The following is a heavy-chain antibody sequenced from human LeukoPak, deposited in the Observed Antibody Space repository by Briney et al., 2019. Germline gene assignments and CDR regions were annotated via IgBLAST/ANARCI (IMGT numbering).Heavy chain of an antibody. CDR2: ISGSGGST. CDR1: GFTFSSYA. CDR3: AKGPGSSWYLKTFDF. Sequence: GSLRLSCAASGFTFSSYAMSWVRQAPGKGLEWVSAISGSGGSTYYADSVRGRFTISRDNSKNTLYLQMNSLRAEDTAVYYCAKGPGSSWYLKTFDFWGQGTPVTVSS. J-gene: IGHJ4*02. V-gene: IGHV3-23*01. D-gene: IGHD6-13*01.